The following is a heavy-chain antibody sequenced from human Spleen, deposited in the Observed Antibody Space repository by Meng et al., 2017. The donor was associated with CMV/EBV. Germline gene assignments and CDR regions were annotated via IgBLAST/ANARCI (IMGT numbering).Heavy chain of an antibody. V-gene: IGHV4-34*01. CDR2: IDYSGGT. CDR1: GGSFSGHY. CDR3: AKTHFGVAAYFDS. D-gene: IGHD3-3*01. Sequence: SETLSLTCAVHGGSFSGHYWSWIRQPPGMGLEWIGEIDYSGGTSYTPSLKSRVTISMDTSKNQFSLNLNSLTAADTAVYYCAKTHFGVAAYFDSWGQGALVTVSS. J-gene: IGHJ4*02.